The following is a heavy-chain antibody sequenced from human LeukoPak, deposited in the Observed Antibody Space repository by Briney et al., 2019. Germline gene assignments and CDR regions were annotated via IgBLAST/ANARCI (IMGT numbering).Heavy chain of an antibody. D-gene: IGHD3-10*01. CDR3: AFNAGGHPVAPFDY. Sequence: PGGSLRLSCAASGFTFSNFHMTWVRQAPGKGLEWVSGISDSGDNRHYADSLKGRFIISRDNSKNTLFVQMNSLRVEDTAVYYCAFNAGGHPVAPFDYWGQGILVTVSS. CDR1: GFTFSNFH. V-gene: IGHV3-23*01. CDR2: ISDSGDNR. J-gene: IGHJ4*02.